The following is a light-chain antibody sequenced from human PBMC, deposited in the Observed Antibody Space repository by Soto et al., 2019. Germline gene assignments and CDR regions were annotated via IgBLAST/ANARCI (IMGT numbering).Light chain of an antibody. CDR1: SSNIGSNY. J-gene: IGLJ2*01. CDR2: RNS. V-gene: IGLV1-47*01. Sequence: QSALTQPPSASGTPGQRVTISCSGSSSNIGSNYVYWYQQLPGTVPQLLIYRNSERPSGVPDRLSGSKSGTSASLAISGLRSEDEADYYCAAWDDSLSGVVFGGGTKVTVL. CDR3: AAWDDSLSGVV.